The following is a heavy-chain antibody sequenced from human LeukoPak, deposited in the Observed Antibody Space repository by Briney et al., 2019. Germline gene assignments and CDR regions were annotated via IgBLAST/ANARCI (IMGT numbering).Heavy chain of an antibody. D-gene: IGHD1-7*01. J-gene: IGHJ5*02. CDR2: INPNSGGT. V-gene: IGHV1-2*02. Sequence: GASVKVSCKASGYTFTGYYMHWVRQAPGQGLELMGWINPNSGGTNYAQKFQGRVTMTRDTSISTAYMELSSLRSDDTAVYYCARDRKLPQNPSTRGWFDPWGQGTLVTVSS. CDR1: GYTFTGYY. CDR3: ARDRKLPQNPSTRGWFDP.